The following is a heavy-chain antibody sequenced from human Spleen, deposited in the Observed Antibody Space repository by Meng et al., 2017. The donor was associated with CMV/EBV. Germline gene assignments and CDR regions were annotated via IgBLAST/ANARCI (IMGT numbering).Heavy chain of an antibody. CDR3: AKRSTRGWFDP. CDR2: ISWNSGNI. V-gene: IGHV3-9*01. Sequence: SLKISCAASGFTFSSYSMNWVRQAPGKGLEWVSGISWNSGNIDYADSVKGRFTISRDNAKNSLYLQMNSLSSEDSAIYYCAKRSTRGWFDPWGQGTLVTVSS. CDR1: GFTFSSYS. D-gene: IGHD2-2*01. J-gene: IGHJ5*02.